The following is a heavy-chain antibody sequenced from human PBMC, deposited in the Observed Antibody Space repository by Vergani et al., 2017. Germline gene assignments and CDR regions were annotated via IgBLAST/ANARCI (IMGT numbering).Heavy chain of an antibody. Sequence: QVQLVQSGAEVKKPGASVKVSCKASGYTFTSYYMHWVRQAPGQGLEWVGIINPSGGSTSYAQKFQGRVTMTRDTSTSTVYMELSSLRSEDTAVYYCAREGGSSSWYPIYYYYGMDVWGQGTTVTVSS. J-gene: IGHJ6*02. CDR2: INPSGGST. V-gene: IGHV1-46*01. CDR3: AREGGSSSWYPIYYYYGMDV. D-gene: IGHD6-13*01. CDR1: GYTFTSYY.